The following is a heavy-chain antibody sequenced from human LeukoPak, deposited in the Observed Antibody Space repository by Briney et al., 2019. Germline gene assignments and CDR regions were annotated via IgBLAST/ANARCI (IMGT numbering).Heavy chain of an antibody. D-gene: IGHD6-13*01. V-gene: IGHV4-38-2*02. CDR2: IYHSGST. Sequence: PSETLSLTCTVSGYSISSGYYWGWIRPPPGKGLEWIGSIYHSGSTYYNPSLKSRVTISVDTSKNQFSLKLSSVTAADTAVYYCARVKSIAAAHNWFDPWGQGTLVTVSS. CDR3: ARVKSIAAAHNWFDP. J-gene: IGHJ5*02. CDR1: GYSISSGYY.